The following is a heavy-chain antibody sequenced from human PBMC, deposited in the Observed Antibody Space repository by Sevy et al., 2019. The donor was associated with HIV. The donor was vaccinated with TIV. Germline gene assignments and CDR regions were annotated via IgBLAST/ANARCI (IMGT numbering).Heavy chain of an antibody. CDR1: GVSLSNGAYY. CDR3: SRASLSFFYLDV. J-gene: IGHJ6*03. Sequence: SETLSLTCSVSGVSLSNGAYYWSWIRQHPEKGLEWIGYTYYNGNTYYNPSLKSRATISADTSKNQFSLRLCSVTAADTAVYFCSRASLSFFYLDVWGKGTTVTVSS. CDR2: TYYNGNT. V-gene: IGHV4-31*03.